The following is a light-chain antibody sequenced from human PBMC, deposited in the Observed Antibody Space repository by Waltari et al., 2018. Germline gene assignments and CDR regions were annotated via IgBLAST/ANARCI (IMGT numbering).Light chain of an antibody. Sequence: QSALTQPRSVSGSPGQSVTISCTGTSSDVGDYNYVSWYQQHPDKAPKLMIYDVTKRPSGVPDRFSGSKSGNTASLTISGLQAEDEADHYCCSYAGRYTFDVVFGGGTKLTVL. CDR3: CSYAGRYTFDVV. J-gene: IGLJ2*01. CDR2: DVT. V-gene: IGLV2-11*01. CDR1: SSDVGDYNY.